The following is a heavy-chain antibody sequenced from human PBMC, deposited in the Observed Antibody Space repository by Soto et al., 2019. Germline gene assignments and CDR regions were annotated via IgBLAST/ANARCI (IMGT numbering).Heavy chain of an antibody. J-gene: IGHJ6*02. V-gene: IGHV3-23*01. CDR2: ISGSGGST. D-gene: IGHD6-13*01. Sequence: EVPLLESGGGLVQPGGSLRLSCAASGFTFSSYAMSWVRQAPGKGLEWVSAISGSGGSTYYADSVKGRFTISRDNSKNTLYLQMNSLRAEDTAVYYCAKGEAAAGIYYYYGMDVWGQGTTVTVSS. CDR1: GFTFSSYA. CDR3: AKGEAAAGIYYYYGMDV.